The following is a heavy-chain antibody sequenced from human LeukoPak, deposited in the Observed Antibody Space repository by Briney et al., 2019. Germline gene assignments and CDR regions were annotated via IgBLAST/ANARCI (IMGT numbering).Heavy chain of an antibody. Sequence: SETLSLTCTVSGGSISSGDYYWSWIRQSPGKGLEWIGYIYYSGSTYYNPSLKSRVTISVDTSKNQFSLKLSSVTAADTAVYYCARVNHNSGSYGWYFDYWGQGTLVTVSS. V-gene: IGHV4-30-4*01. D-gene: IGHD1-26*01. J-gene: IGHJ4*02. CDR3: ARVNHNSGSYGWYFDY. CDR1: GGSISSGDYY. CDR2: IYYSGST.